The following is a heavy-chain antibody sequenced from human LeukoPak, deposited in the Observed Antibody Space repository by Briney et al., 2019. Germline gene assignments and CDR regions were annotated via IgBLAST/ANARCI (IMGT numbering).Heavy chain of an antibody. D-gene: IGHD3-16*02. CDR2: IYYSGST. CDR1: GGSISSSSYY. Sequence: KTSETLSLTCTVSGGSISSSSYYWGWIRQPPGKGLEWIGSIYYSGSTYYNPSLKSRVTISVDTSKNQFSLKLSSVTAADTAVYYSARLRLITLGGVIVTTGDFDYWGQGTLVTVSS. CDR3: ARLRLITLGGVIVTTGDFDY. J-gene: IGHJ4*02. V-gene: IGHV4-39*01.